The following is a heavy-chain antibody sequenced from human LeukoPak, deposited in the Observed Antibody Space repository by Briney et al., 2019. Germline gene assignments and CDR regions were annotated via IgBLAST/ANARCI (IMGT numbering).Heavy chain of an antibody. CDR2: INPYSGGT. J-gene: IGHJ6*02. CDR3: ARGIVGDLYYYYGMDV. CDR1: GYTFTGYY. V-gene: IGHV1-2*02. Sequence: GASVKVSCKASGYTFTGYYMHWVRQAPGQGLEWMGWINPYSGGTNYAKQLQGRVTMTKDTSISTAYMELSRLRSGDTAVYYCARGIVGDLYYYYGMDVWGQGTTVTVSS. D-gene: IGHD1-26*01.